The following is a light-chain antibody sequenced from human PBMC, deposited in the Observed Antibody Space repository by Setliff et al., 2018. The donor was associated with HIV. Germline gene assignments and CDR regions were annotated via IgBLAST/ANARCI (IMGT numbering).Light chain of an antibody. Sequence: LTQPPSVSVAPGKTARITCVGDNIETKSVHWYQQKPGQAPVVVVYDDTHRPSEIPERFSGSNSGNTATLAISGVEAGDEADYFCQLWDSSSDHYVFGSGTKVTVL. CDR1: NIETKS. CDR2: DDT. J-gene: IGLJ1*01. V-gene: IGLV3-21*03. CDR3: QLWDSSSDHYV.